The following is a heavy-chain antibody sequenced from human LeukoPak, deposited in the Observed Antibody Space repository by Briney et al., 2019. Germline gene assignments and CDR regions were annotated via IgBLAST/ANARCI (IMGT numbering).Heavy chain of an antibody. Sequence: ASVKVSCKASGYTFTGYYMHWVRQAPGQGLEWMGWINPNSGGTNYAQKFQGWVTMTRDTSISTAYMELSRLRSDDTAVYYCARGGSYGSFYYYGMDVWGQGTTVTVSS. CDR1: GYTFTGYY. J-gene: IGHJ6*02. CDR2: INPNSGGT. V-gene: IGHV1-2*04. D-gene: IGHD1-26*01. CDR3: ARGGSYGSFYYYGMDV.